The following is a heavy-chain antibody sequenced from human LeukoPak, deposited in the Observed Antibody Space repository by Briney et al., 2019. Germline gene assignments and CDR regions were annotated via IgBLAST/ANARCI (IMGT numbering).Heavy chain of an antibody. D-gene: IGHD4-11*01. Sequence: ASVKVSCKASGYTFTSYDINWVRQATGQGLEWMGWMNPNSGNTGYAQKFQGRVTITRNTAIRTAYMELSSLRSEDTAVYYWARGSVTNYYYYYMDVWGKGTTVTVSS. J-gene: IGHJ6*03. CDR2: MNPNSGNT. CDR3: ARGSVTNYYYYYMDV. V-gene: IGHV1-8*03. CDR1: GYTFTSYD.